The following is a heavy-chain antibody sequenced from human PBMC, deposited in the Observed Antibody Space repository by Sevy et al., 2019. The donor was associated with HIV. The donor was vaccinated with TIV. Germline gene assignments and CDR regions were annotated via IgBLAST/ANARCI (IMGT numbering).Heavy chain of an antibody. Sequence: GGSLRLSCAASGFSLSNYAMSWVRQAPGKGLEWISTKTGSAGVTYYADSVKGRFTISRDNSKNTLFLQMNSLRAEDTALYYWAKGRIPSIGTLGPFDSWGQGTLVTISS. CDR1: GFSLSNYA. CDR2: KTGSAGVT. CDR3: AKGRIPSIGTLGPFDS. J-gene: IGHJ4*02. D-gene: IGHD6-6*01. V-gene: IGHV3-23*01.